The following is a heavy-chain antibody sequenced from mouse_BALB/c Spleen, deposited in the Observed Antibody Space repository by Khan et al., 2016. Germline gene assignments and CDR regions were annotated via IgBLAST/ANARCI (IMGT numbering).Heavy chain of an antibody. V-gene: IGHV3-1*02. J-gene: IGHJ4*01. CDR3: TRSHGYYAMDY. Sequence: EVQLQESGPDLVKPSQSLSLTCTVTGYSITSGYSWHWIRQFPGNKLEWMGYIHYSGGTKYIPSLKSRISITRDTSKNQFFLQLNSVTPEATATYYCTRSHGYYAMDYWGQGTSVTVSS. CDR1: GYSITSGYS. CDR2: IHYSGGT.